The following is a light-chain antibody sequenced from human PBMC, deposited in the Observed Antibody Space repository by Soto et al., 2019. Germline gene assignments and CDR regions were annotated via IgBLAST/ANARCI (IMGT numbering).Light chain of an antibody. CDR1: QSVSTK. CDR2: GAS. V-gene: IGKV3-15*01. CDR3: QQYKNWPHFT. J-gene: IGKJ3*01. Sequence: EIVMTQSPATLSVSPEERATLSCRASQSVSTKLAWYRHKPGQAPRLLIYGASTRATGTPARFSGSGSGTEFTLTINSLQSEDFAVYYCQQYKNWPHFTFGPGTTVDIK.